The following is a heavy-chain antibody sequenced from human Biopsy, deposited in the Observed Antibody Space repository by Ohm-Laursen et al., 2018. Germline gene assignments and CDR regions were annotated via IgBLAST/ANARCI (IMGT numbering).Heavy chain of an antibody. J-gene: IGHJ5*02. CDR2: VYNGGIT. Sequence: PSQTLSLTCSVSAGSIISYYWTWIRQPPGQGLEWIGHVYNGGITNYNPSLKSRVTISKDTSKNQFSLQVNSVTAADTAVYYCARTPRDSFWSGSYKRGLWFDPWGQGTLVIVSS. V-gene: IGHV4-59*01. CDR1: AGSIISYY. CDR3: ARTPRDSFWSGSYKRGLWFDP. D-gene: IGHD3-3*01.